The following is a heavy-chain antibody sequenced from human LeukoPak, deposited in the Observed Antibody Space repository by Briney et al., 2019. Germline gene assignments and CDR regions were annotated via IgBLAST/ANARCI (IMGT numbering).Heavy chain of an antibody. CDR1: GFTFSSYG. V-gene: IGHV3-30*03. Sequence: GGSLRLSCAASGFTFSSYGMHWVRQAPGKGLEWVAVISYDGSNKYYADSVKGRFTISRDNSKNTLYLQMNSLRAEDTAVYYCARGLRDYYYYYMDVWGKGTTVTVSS. CDR3: ARGLRDYYYYYMDV. J-gene: IGHJ6*03. CDR2: ISYDGSNK. D-gene: IGHD3-16*01.